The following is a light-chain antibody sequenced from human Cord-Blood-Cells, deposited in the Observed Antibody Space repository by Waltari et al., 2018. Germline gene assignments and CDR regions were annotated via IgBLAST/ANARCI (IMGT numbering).Light chain of an antibody. J-gene: IGLJ2*01. CDR3: SSYAGNNTHVV. V-gene: IGLV2-8*01. Sequence: QSALTQPPSASGSPGQSVTISCTGTSSAVGGYNYVSWYQQHPGKAPKLMIYEVSKRPSGVPDRFSGSKSGNTASLTVSGLQAEDEADYYCSSYAGNNTHVVFGGGTKLTVL. CDR1: SSAVGGYNY. CDR2: EVS.